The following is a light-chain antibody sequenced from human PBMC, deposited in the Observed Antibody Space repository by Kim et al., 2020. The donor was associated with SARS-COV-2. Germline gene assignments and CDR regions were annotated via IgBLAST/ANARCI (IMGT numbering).Light chain of an antibody. CDR3: QQYWLIPYT. Sequence: DIVMTQSPDSLAVSLGERASVNCKSSLSLLDESNNKNHLSWYQQKPGQPPRLLIHWASARESGVPERFSGSGSGTDFTLTISNLQAEDVAIYYCQQYWLIPYTFGPGTKLEI. V-gene: IGKV4-1*01. CDR1: LSLLDESNNKNH. J-gene: IGKJ2*01. CDR2: WAS.